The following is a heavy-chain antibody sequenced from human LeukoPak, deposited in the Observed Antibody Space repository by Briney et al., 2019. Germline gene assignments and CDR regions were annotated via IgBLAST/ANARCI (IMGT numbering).Heavy chain of an antibody. D-gene: IGHD2-2*01. CDR2: INHSGRT. Sequence: SETLSLTCAVYGGSFSDYFWGWTRQPPGKGLEWIGEINHSGRTYYNPSLKSRVTISVDTSKNQFSLNLSSVTAADTAVYYCARDVVVVPAAIHYGTDVWGQGTTVTVSS. CDR3: ARDVVVVPAAIHYGTDV. V-gene: IGHV4-34*01. J-gene: IGHJ6*02. CDR1: GGSFSDYF.